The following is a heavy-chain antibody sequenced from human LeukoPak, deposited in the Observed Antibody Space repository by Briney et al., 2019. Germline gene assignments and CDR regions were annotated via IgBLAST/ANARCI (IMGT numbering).Heavy chain of an antibody. Sequence: SSETLSLTCTVSGGSISNYYWTWIRQPPGKGLERIGYIHYSGTTSHNPSLKSRVSLSVDTSKNQFSLKMSSVTAADTAVYYCARLKGEASVTERFDYWGQGTLVTVSS. D-gene: IGHD3-16*01. CDR2: IHYSGTT. J-gene: IGHJ4*02. CDR3: ARLKGEASVTERFDY. V-gene: IGHV4-59*08. CDR1: GGSISNYY.